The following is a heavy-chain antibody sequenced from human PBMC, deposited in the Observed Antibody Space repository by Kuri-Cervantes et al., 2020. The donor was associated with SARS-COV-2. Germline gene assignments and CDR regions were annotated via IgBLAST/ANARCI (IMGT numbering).Heavy chain of an antibody. Sequence: GSLRLSCTVSGGSISSSSYYWGWIRQPPGKGLEWIGSIYYSGSTNYNPSLKSRVTISVDTSKNQFSLKLSSVTAADTAVYYCARGGYYYDSSGYYMPGGEGYFDLWGRGTLVTVSS. V-gene: IGHV4-39*07. CDR2: IYYSGST. J-gene: IGHJ2*01. CDR1: GGSISSSSYY. CDR3: ARGGYYYDSSGYYMPGGEGYFDL. D-gene: IGHD3-22*01.